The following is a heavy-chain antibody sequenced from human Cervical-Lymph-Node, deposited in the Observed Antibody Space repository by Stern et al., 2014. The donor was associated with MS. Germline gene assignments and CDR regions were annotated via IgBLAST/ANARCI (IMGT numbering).Heavy chain of an antibody. J-gene: IGHJ4*02. CDR3: ARAAYSTSSYNY. D-gene: IGHD6-6*01. CDR2: IIPIFGTA. V-gene: IGHV1-69*12. Sequence: VQLVQSGAEVKKPGSSVKVSCKASGGTFNTNVISWVRQAPGQGLEWMGGIIPIFGTALYAQQFQGRVTITANESTRAVYMERSSLRSEDTAVYYCARAAYSTSSYNYWGQGTLVIVSS. CDR1: GGTFNTNV.